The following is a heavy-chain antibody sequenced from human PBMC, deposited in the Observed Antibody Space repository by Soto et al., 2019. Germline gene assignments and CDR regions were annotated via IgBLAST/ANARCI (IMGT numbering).Heavy chain of an antibody. CDR3: ARDQASYDFWSGYPDYYYGMDV. V-gene: IGHV3-74*01. CDR2: INSDGSST. CDR1: GFTFSSDW. D-gene: IGHD3-3*01. J-gene: IGHJ6*02. Sequence: PGGSLRLSCAASGFTFSSDWMHWVRQAPGKGLVWVSRINSDGSSTSYADSVKGRFTISRDNAKNTLYLQMNSLRAEDTAVYYCARDQASYDFWSGYPDYYYGMDVWGQGTTVTVSS.